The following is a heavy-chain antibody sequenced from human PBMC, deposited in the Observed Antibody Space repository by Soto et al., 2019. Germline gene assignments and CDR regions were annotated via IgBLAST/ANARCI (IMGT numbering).Heavy chain of an antibody. D-gene: IGHD2-21*02. J-gene: IGHJ4*02. CDR3: ARVPRSGYCPDY. V-gene: IGHV1-2*04. CDR2: INPNSGGT. CDR1: GGTFSSYA. Sequence: QVQLVQSGAEVKKPGSSVKVSCKASGGTFSSYAISWVRQAPGQGLEWMGGINPNSGGTNYAQKFQGWVTMTRDTSISTAYMELSRLRSDDTAVYYCARVPRSGYCPDYWGQGTLVTVSS.